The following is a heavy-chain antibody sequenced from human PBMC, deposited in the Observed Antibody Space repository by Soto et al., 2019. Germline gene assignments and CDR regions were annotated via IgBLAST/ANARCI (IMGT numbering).Heavy chain of an antibody. CDR1: GYTFASYG. CDR2: ISAYNGNT. CDR3: AREPSGWYSVVNPNWFDP. J-gene: IGHJ5*02. Sequence: GASVKVSCKASGYTFASYGISWVRQAPGQRLEWMGWISAYNGNTNYAQKLQGRVTMTTDTSTSTAYMELRSLRSDDTAVYYCAREPSGWYSVVNPNWFDPWGQGTLVTVSS. V-gene: IGHV1-18*01. D-gene: IGHD6-19*01.